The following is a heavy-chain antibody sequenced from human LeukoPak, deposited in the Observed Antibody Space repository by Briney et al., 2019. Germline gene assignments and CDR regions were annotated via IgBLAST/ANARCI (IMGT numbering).Heavy chain of an antibody. D-gene: IGHD3-10*01. J-gene: IGHJ4*02. CDR3: ARDVVLLWFGELLNYFDY. CDR2: IKQDGSEK. V-gene: IGHV3-7*01. Sequence: GGSLRLSCAASGFTFSSYAMSWVRQAPGKGLEWVANIKQDGSEKYYVDSVKGRFTISRDNAKNSLYLQMNSLRAEDTAVYYCARDVVLLWFGELLNYFDYWGQGTLVTVSS. CDR1: GFTFSSYA.